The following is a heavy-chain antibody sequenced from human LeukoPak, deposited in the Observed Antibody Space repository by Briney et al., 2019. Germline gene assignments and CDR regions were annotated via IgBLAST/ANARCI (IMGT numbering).Heavy chain of an antibody. CDR1: GGSFSGYY. CDR2: INHSGST. D-gene: IGHD2-2*01. Sequence: SSETLSLTCAVYGGSFSGYYWSWIRQPPGKGLEWIGEINHSGSTNYNPSLKSRVTISVDTSKNQFSLKLSSVTAADTAVYYCARALDAGGYCSSTSCYGDWFDPWGQGTLVTVSS. CDR3: ARALDAGGYCSSTSCYGDWFDP. V-gene: IGHV4-34*01. J-gene: IGHJ5*02.